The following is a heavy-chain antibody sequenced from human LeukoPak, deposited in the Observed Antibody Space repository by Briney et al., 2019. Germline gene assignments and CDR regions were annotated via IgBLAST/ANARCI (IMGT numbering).Heavy chain of an antibody. CDR3: AKDPSDVDAFDI. CDR1: GFTFSSYA. V-gene: IGHV3-23*01. J-gene: IGHJ3*02. Sequence: GGSLRLSCAASGFTFSSYAMSWVRQALGKGLEWVSAISGSGGSTYYADSVKGRFTISRDNSKNTLYLQMNSLRAEDTAVYYCAKDPSDVDAFDIWGQGTMVTVSS. CDR2: ISGSGGST.